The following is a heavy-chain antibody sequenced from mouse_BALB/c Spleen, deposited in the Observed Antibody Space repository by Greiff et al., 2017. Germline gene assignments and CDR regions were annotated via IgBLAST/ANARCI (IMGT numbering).Heavy chain of an antibody. J-gene: IGHJ1*01. CDR2: ISSGSSTI. CDR3: ARGGYGSFYWYFDV. Sequence: EVMLVESGGGLVQPGGSRKLSCAASGFTFSSFGMHWVRQAPEKGLEWVAYISSGSSTIYYADTVKGRFTISRDNPKNTLFLQMTSLRSEDTAMYYCARGGYGSFYWYFDVWGAGTTVTVSS. D-gene: IGHD1-1*01. CDR1: GFTFSSFG. V-gene: IGHV5-17*02.